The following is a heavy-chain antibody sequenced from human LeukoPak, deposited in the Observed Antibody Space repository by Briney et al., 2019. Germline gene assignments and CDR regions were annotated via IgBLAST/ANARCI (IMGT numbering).Heavy chain of an antibody. V-gene: IGHV3-9*01. CDR2: ISWNSGSI. CDR3: AKSYGSGSYYYYYFDY. CDR1: GFTLDDYA. J-gene: IGHJ4*02. Sequence: PGGSLRLSCAASGFTLDDYAMHWVRQARGKGLEGVSGISWNSGSIGYADSVKGRFTISRDNAKSSLYLQMNSLRAEDTALYYCAKSYGSGSYYYYYFDYWGQGTLVTVSA. D-gene: IGHD3-10*01.